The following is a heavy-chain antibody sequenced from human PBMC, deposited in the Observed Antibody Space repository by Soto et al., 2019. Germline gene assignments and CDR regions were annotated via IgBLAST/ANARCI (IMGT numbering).Heavy chain of an antibody. D-gene: IGHD3-10*01. J-gene: IGHJ4*02. CDR3: ARTTYMHNVLLWFGDPSYFDY. V-gene: IGHV1-46*01. Sequence: ASVKVSCKASGYTFTSYYMHWVRQAPGQGLEWMGIINPSGGSTSYAQKFQGRVTMTRDTSTSTVYMELSSLRSEDTAVYYCARTTYMHNVLLWFGDPSYFDYWGQGTLVTVS. CDR1: GYTFTSYY. CDR2: INPSGGST.